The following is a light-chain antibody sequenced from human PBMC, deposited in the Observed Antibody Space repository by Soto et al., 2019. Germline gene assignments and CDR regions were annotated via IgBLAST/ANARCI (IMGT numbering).Light chain of an antibody. Sequence: DLVLTPSPDSLAVSLGEMATINCKSGQSLLYISNNKNYLAWYQQRPGQAPRLLIYDASNRATGVPARFSGSGSGTDFTLTISDLEPADFGLYYCQQRLNWPPGFGQGTKVDIK. V-gene: IGKV4-1*01. CDR1: QSLLYISNNKNY. J-gene: IGKJ1*01. CDR3: QQRLNWPPG. CDR2: DAS.